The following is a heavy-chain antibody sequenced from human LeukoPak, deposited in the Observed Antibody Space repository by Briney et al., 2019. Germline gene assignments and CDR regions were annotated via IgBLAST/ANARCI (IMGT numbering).Heavy chain of an antibody. D-gene: IGHD4-17*01. J-gene: IGHJ4*02. Sequence: SQTLSLTCTVSGGSISSGSYYWSWIRQPAGKGLEWIGRIYTSGSTNYNPSLKSRVTISVDTSKNQFSLKLSSVTAADTAVYYCAREDGDYGGSFDYWGQGTLVTVSS. CDR1: GGSISSGSYY. V-gene: IGHV4-61*02. CDR3: AREDGDYGGSFDY. CDR2: IYTSGST.